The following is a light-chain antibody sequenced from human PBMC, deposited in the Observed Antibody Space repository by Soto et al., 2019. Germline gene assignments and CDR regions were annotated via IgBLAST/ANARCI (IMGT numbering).Light chain of an antibody. CDR3: TSYTSSITYV. CDR2: DVS. J-gene: IGLJ1*01. Sequence: QSVLTQPASVSGSPGQSITISCTRTSSEVGGYNFVSWYQHHPGKAPKLIIYDVSNRPSGVSNRFSGSKSGNTASLTISGLQAEDEADYYCTSYTSSITYVFGTGTKVTVL. V-gene: IGLV2-14*03. CDR1: SSEVGGYNF.